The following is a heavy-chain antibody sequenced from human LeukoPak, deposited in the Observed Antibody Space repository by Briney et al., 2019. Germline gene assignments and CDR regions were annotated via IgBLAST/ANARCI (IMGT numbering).Heavy chain of an antibody. CDR1: GYIFTSHW. Sequence: HGESLKISCKGSGYIFTSHWIGWLRPMPGGGLEWMGIIYPGDSDTRYRPSFEGQVTISAEKSINTAYLQWNSLKASDTAMYYCARQGGLAAAGGALDYWGQGALVSVSS. J-gene: IGHJ4*02. CDR3: ARQGGLAAAGGALDY. CDR2: IYPGDSDT. V-gene: IGHV5-51*01. D-gene: IGHD6-13*01.